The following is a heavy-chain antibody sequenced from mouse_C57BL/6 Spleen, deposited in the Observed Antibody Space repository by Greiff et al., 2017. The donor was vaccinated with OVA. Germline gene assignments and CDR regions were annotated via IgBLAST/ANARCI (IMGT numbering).Heavy chain of an antibody. CDR2: IYPGSGST. V-gene: IGHV1-55*01. CDR1: GYTFTSYW. D-gene: IGHD1-1*01. Sequence: VQLQQPGAELVKPGASVKMSCKASGYTFTSYWITWVKQRPGQGLEWIGDIYPGSGSTNYNEKFKSKATLTVDTSSSTAYMQLSSLTSEDSAVYYCARPDYYGSSYRWYFDVWGTGTTVTVSS. J-gene: IGHJ1*03. CDR3: ARPDYYGSSYRWYFDV.